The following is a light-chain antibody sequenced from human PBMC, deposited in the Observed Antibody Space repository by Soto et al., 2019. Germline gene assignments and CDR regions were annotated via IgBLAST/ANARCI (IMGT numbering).Light chain of an antibody. J-gene: IGKJ1*01. CDR3: QQYGSSPRT. V-gene: IGKV3-20*01. CDR1: QTVSRSY. CDR2: DTS. Sequence: EILLTQSPCTLSLSPGERVTLSCRASQTVSRSYLAWYQQKPGQAPRLLIYDTSNRATGIPDRFSGGGSGTDFTLTITSLEPEDFAVYYCQQYGSSPRTFGQGTKVDIK.